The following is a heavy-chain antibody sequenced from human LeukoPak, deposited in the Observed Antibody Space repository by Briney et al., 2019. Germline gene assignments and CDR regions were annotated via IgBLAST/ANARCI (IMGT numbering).Heavy chain of an antibody. V-gene: IGHV3-23*01. D-gene: IGHD5-12*01. CDR1: GFTFSSYA. CDR3: AKLGYSDSGY. CDR2: ISASGGST. Sequence: GGSLTLSCAASGFTFSSYAMSWVRQAPGKGLEWVSAISASGGSTYYADSVKGRFTISRDNSKNTLYLQMNSLRAEDTAVYYCAKLGYSDSGYWGQGTLVTVSS. J-gene: IGHJ4*02.